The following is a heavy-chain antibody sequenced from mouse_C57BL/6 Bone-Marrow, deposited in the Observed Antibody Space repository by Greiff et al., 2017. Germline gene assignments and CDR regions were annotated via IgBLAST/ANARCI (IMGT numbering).Heavy chain of an antibody. V-gene: IGHV1-77*01. Sequence: VQLQESGAELVKPGASVKLSCKASGYTFTDYWINWVKQRPGQGLEWFGKIGPGSGSTYYNEKFKGKATLTADKSSNTAYMQLSSLTSEDSAVYFCARRGFSNYSFAYWGQGTLVTVSA. CDR1: GYTFTDYW. J-gene: IGHJ3*01. CDR2: IGPGSGST. D-gene: IGHD2-5*01. CDR3: ARRGFSNYSFAY.